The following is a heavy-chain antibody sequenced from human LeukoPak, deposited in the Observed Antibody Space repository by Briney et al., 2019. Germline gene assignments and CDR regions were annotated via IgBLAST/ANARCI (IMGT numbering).Heavy chain of an antibody. CDR3: ARARRHCSSTSCAFPFDY. CDR2: IIPIFGTA. CDR1: GGTFSSYA. Sequence: SVQVSCKASGGTFSSYAISWVRQAPGQGLEWMGGIIPIFGTANYAQKFQGRVTITADESTSTAYMELSSLRSEDTAVYYCARARRHCSSTSCAFPFDYWGEGTLVSPSS. D-gene: IGHD2-2*01. J-gene: IGHJ4*02. V-gene: IGHV1-69*01.